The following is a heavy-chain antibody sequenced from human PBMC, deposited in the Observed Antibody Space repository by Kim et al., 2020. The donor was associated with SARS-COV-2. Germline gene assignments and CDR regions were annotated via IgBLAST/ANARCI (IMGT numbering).Heavy chain of an antibody. V-gene: IGHV3-48*01. D-gene: IGHD3-10*01. CDR3: ERDRGGVGYYYYGMDV. CDR2: ISSSSSTI. Sequence: GGSLRLSCAASGFTFSSYSMNWVRQAPGKGLEWVSYISSSSSTIYYADSVKGRFTISRDNAKNSLYLQMNSLRAEDTAVYYCERDRGGVGYYYYGMDVWGQGTTVTVSS. CDR1: GFTFSSYS. J-gene: IGHJ6*02.